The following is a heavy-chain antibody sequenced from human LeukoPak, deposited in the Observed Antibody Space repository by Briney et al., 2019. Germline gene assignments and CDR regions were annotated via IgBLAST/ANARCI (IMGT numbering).Heavy chain of an antibody. V-gene: IGHV3-48*01. CDR1: GFTFSSHA. D-gene: IGHD4-17*01. CDR2: ISSSSSTI. Sequence: GGSLRLSCAASGFTFSSHALSWVRQAPGKGLEWVSYISSSSSTIYYADSVKGRFTISRDSAKNSLYLQMNSLRAEDTAVYYCARAYGDYYYFDYWGQGTLVTVSS. J-gene: IGHJ4*02. CDR3: ARAYGDYYYFDY.